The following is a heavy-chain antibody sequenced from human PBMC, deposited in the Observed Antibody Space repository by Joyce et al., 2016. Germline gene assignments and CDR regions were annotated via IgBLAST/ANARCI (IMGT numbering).Heavy chain of an antibody. J-gene: IGHJ3*02. CDR1: GLTFMSYA. CDR3: VTDGSSGAIDAFDM. CDR2: ISYEGSNK. Sequence: QVHLVESGGGVVQPGRSLRFSCAASGLTFMSYAMLWVRQAPGKGLKWVAIISYEGSNKNYADSVNGRFNIARDNSKNTHYLQMNSLRSEDTAVYYCVTDGSSGAIDAFDMWGQGTMVIVSS. V-gene: IGHV3-30*04. D-gene: IGHD6-19*01.